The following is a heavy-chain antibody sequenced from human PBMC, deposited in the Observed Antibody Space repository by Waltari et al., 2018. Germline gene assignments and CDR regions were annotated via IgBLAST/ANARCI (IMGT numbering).Heavy chain of an antibody. V-gene: IGHV4-34*01. CDR1: GGPFSGYF. CDR3: ARGRHSSSNIFWYFDL. CDR2: MNHGGST. Sequence: QVQLQQWGAGLLKPSETLSLTCAVSGGPFSGYFWSWIRQTPGKGREWIGEMNHGGSTNYNPSLKSRVAISADTSKNQFSLKVTSVTAADTALYYCARGRHSSSNIFWYFDLWGRGTLVTVSS. D-gene: IGHD6-13*01. J-gene: IGHJ2*01.